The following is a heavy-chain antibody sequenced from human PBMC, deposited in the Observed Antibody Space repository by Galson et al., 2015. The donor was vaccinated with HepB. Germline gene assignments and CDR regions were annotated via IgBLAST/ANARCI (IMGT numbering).Heavy chain of an antibody. J-gene: IGHJ4*02. V-gene: IGHV3-30-3*01. CDR1: GFTFSTYT. D-gene: IGHD3-3*01. CDR3: TMGLRFLEWTLDY. Sequence: SLRLSCAASGFTFSTYTMHWVRQAPGKGLEWVALISSDGSNKYHADSVKGRFTISRDNSKNTLHLQMDSLRAEDTAVYYCTMGLRFLEWTLDYWGQGTLVTVSS. CDR2: ISSDGSNK.